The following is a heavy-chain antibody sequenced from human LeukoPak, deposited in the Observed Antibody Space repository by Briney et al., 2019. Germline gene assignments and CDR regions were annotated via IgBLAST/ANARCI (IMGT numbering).Heavy chain of an antibody. CDR2: IKSKTDGGTT. V-gene: IGHV3-15*01. J-gene: IGHJ4*02. Sequence: GGSLRPSCAASGFTFSNAYMTWVRQVPGEGLEWVARIKSKTDGGTTDYAAPVKGRFTISRDDSKNTLYLQMNSLKTEDTAVYYCTTDTRRDSTSYYFDSWGQGTLVTVSS. CDR1: GFTFSNAY. CDR3: TTDTRRDSTSYYFDS. D-gene: IGHD3-22*01.